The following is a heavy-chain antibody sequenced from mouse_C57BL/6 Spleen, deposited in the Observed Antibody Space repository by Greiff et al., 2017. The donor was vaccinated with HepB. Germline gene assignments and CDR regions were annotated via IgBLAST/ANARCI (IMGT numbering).Heavy chain of an antibody. CDR3: ARRSNLYAMDY. J-gene: IGHJ4*01. V-gene: IGHV5-17*01. D-gene: IGHD2-5*01. CDR1: GFTFSDYG. Sequence: EVQRVESGGGLVKPGGSLKLSCAASGFTFSDYGMHWVRQAPEKGLEWVAYISSGSSTIYYADTLKGRFTISRDNAKNTLFLQMTSLRSEDTAMYYCARRSNLYAMDYWGQGTSVTVSS. CDR2: ISSGSSTI.